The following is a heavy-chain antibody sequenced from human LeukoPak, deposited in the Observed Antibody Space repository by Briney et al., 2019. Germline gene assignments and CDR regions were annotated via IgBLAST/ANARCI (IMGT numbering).Heavy chain of an antibody. CDR3: AKDTYYYDSSGLDAFDI. CDR2: ISGSGGST. CDR1: GFTFSSYA. V-gene: IGHV3-23*01. Sequence: PGGSLRLSCAASGFTFSSYAMSWVRQAPGKGLEWVSAISGSGGSTYYADSVEGRFTISRDNSKNTLYLQMNSLRAEDTAVYYCAKDTYYYDSSGLDAFDIWGQGTMVTVSS. D-gene: IGHD3-22*01. J-gene: IGHJ3*02.